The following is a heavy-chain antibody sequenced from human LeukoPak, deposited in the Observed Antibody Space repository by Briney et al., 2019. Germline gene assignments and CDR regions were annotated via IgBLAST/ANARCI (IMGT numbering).Heavy chain of an antibody. CDR1: GGSISSGDYY. Sequence: SQTLSLTCTVSGGSISSGDYYWSWICQPPGKGLEWIGYIYYSGSTYYNPSLKSRVTLSVDTSKNQFSLKLSSVTAADTAVYYCARERPTVTIDYWGQGTLVTVSS. CDR2: IYYSGST. D-gene: IGHD4-17*01. J-gene: IGHJ4*02. CDR3: ARERPTVTIDY. V-gene: IGHV4-30-4*01.